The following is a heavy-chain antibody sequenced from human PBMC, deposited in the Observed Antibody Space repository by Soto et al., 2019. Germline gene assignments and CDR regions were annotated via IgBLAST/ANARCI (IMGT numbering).Heavy chain of an antibody. D-gene: IGHD3-10*01. CDR2: IIPMFGTT. CDR3: ARQGAEWGPGSYFTQ. Sequence: QVQLVQSGAGVKKPGSSVKVSCKASGGTLSYYAISWVRQAPGQGLEWLGGIIPMFGTTNDAPKFQDRVTIAAAESTGTAYMELSSLSSEDTAVYYCARQGAEWGPGSYFTQWGQGTLITVSS. CDR1: GGTLSYYA. V-gene: IGHV1-69*01. J-gene: IGHJ4*02.